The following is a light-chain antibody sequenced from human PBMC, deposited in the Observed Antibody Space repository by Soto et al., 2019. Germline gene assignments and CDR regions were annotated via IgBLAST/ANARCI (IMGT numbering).Light chain of an antibody. J-gene: IGLJ2*01. CDR2: AVS. CDR3: SSFAGNNNLV. CDR1: SSDVGGYKY. V-gene: IGLV2-8*01. Sequence: QSALTQPPSASGSPGQSVTISCTGTSSDVGGYKYVSWYQQHPGKAPKLMISAVSKRPSGVPVRFSGSKSGNTASLTVSGLQAEDEADYYCSSFAGNNNLVFGGGTKLTVL.